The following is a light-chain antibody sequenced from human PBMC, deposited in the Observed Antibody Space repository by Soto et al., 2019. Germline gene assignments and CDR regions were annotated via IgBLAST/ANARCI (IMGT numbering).Light chain of an antibody. CDR2: HAS. CDR1: QSISNW. V-gene: IGKV1-5*01. J-gene: IGKJ1*01. CDR3: QQYNSYS. Sequence: TQRISSACKRAASGEGVDISSCRASQSISNWLAWYQQKPGTAPKVLIYHASNLQSGVPSRFSGSGSGTEFTLSISNPQSDDFATYYCQQYNSYSFGQGTQVDIK.